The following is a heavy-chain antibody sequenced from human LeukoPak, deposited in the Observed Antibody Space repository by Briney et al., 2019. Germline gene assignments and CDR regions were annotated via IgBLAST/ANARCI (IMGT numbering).Heavy chain of an antibody. CDR3: AKMLATIGFGHYFDY. Sequence: GSLRLSCAASGFIFSNYGMHWVRQAPGKGLEWLTFIRYDGSDKYYADSVKGRFTISRDNSKNTLYLQMNSLRAEDTAVYYCAKMLATIGFGHYFDYWGQGTLVTVSS. CDR2: IRYDGSDK. CDR1: GFIFSNYG. J-gene: IGHJ4*02. D-gene: IGHD5-12*01. V-gene: IGHV3-30*02.